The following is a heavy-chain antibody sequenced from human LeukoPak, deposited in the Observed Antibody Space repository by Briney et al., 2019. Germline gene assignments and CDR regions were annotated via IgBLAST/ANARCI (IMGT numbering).Heavy chain of an antibody. J-gene: IGHJ4*02. V-gene: IGHV1-58*02. Sequence: SVKVSCKASGFTFTSSAMQWVRQARGQRLEWIGWIVVGSGNTNYAQKFQERVTITRDMSTSTAYMELSSLRSEDTAVYYCAAADGWFGELFTFDYWGQGTLVTVSS. CDR1: GFTFTSSA. D-gene: IGHD3-10*01. CDR2: IVVGSGNT. CDR3: AAADGWFGELFTFDY.